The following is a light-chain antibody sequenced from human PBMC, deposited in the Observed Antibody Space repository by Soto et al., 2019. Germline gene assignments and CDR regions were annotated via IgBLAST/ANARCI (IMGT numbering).Light chain of an antibody. V-gene: IGKV1-27*01. CDR3: QQSFTTWT. CDR1: QGISSY. J-gene: IGKJ1*01. CDR2: AAS. Sequence: DIQMTQSPSSVSASVGDRVTITCRASQGISSYLAWYQQKPGKIPKLLIYAASTLQSGVPSRFSGSGSGTDFTLTISNLQPEDFATYYCQQSFTTWTFGQGTKVDIK.